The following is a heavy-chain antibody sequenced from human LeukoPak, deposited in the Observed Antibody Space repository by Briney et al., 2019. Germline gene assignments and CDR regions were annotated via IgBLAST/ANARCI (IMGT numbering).Heavy chain of an antibody. V-gene: IGHV3-23*01. CDR1: GFTFSSYG. CDR3: AKDSKDSYGPEYFQH. D-gene: IGHD5-18*01. CDR2: ISGSGGST. J-gene: IGHJ1*01. Sequence: GGSLRLSCAASGFTFSSYGMSWVRQAPGKGLEWVSAISGSGGSTYYADSVKGRFTISRDNSKNTLYLQMNSLRAEDTAVYYCAKDSKDSYGPEYFQHWGQGTLVTVSS.